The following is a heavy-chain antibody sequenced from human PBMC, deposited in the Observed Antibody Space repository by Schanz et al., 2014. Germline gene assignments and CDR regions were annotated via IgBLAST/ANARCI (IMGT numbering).Heavy chain of an antibody. J-gene: IGHJ6*02. CDR2: ISAYTNNT. CDR1: RYTFNTYG. D-gene: IGHD6-13*01. CDR3: ARDNLVSSSWYNYYGMDV. Sequence: QGQLVQSGPEVKEPGASVKVSCEASRYTFNTYGLNWVRQAPGQGLEWMGWISAYTNNTNYAQKVQGRVTMTTDTSTGTAYMDLRSLRSDDTAVYYCARDNLVSSSWYNYYGMDVWGQGTTVTVSS. V-gene: IGHV1-18*01.